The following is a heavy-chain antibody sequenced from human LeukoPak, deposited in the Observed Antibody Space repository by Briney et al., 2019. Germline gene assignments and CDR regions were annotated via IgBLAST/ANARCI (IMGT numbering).Heavy chain of an antibody. D-gene: IGHD1-1*01. CDR3: ARGGTFVSDY. Sequence: KAGGSLRLSCAASGFTFSTFWMSWVRQAPGKGLEWVANIKEDGSKKYYVDSMKGRFTVSRDNAKNSLYLQMDSLRAEDTAVYYCARGGTFVSDYWGQGTLVTVSS. J-gene: IGHJ4*02. CDR2: IKEDGSKK. CDR1: GFTFSTFW. V-gene: IGHV3-7*01.